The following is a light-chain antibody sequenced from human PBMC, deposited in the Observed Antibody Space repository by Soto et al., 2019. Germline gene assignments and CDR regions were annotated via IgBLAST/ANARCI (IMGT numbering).Light chain of an antibody. CDR2: RNS. J-gene: IGLJ1*01. CDR3: QSYDCSLSAHV. CDR1: SSNIGAGFD. Sequence: QSVLTQPPSVSGAPGQRVTISCTGSSSNIGAGFDVHWYQQLPGTAPKLLIFRNSNRPSGVPDRFSGSKSGTAASLAITGLRAEDEADYYCQSYDCSLSAHVFGTGTKVTVL. V-gene: IGLV1-40*01.